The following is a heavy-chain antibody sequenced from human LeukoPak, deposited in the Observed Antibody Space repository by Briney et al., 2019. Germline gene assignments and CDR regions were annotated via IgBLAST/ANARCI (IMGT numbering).Heavy chain of an antibody. J-gene: IGHJ4*02. D-gene: IGHD3-22*01. V-gene: IGHV3-66*01. CDR1: GFTVSSNY. CDR3: ARAYDSSGYRFDY. CDR2: IYSGGST. Sequence: PGGSLRLSCAASGFTVSSNYMSWVREAPGKGLEWVSVIYSGGSTYYADSVKGRFTISRDNSKNTLYLQMNSVRAEDTAVYYCARAYDSSGYRFDYWGQGTLVTVSS.